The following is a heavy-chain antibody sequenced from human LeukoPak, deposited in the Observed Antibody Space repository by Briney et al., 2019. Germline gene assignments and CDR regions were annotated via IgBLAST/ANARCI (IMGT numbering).Heavy chain of an antibody. D-gene: IGHD7-27*01. J-gene: IGHJ4*02. CDR2: IASSGSTI. V-gene: IGHV3-48*03. CDR3: ARGNWEPSDY. CDR1: GFTFSSYE. Sequence: GGSLRLSCSGSGFTFSSYEMNWVRQAPGKGLEWISFIASSGSTIYYADSVKGRFTISRDNAKKSLYLQMNSLRVEDTAVYYCARGNWEPSDYWGQGTLVTVSS.